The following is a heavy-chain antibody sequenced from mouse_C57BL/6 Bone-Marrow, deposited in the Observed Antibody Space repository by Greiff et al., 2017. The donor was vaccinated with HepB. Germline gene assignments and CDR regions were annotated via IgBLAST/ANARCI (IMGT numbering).Heavy chain of an antibody. V-gene: IGHV1-82*01. Sequence: VQVVESGPELVKPGASVKISCKASGYAFSSSWMNWVKQRPGKGLEWIGRIYPGDGDTNYNGKFKGKATLTADKSSSTAYMQLSSMTSEDSAVYFCARRLRRDYAMDYWGQGTSVTVSS. CDR2: IYPGDGDT. CDR1: GYAFSSSW. D-gene: IGHD2-2*01. CDR3: ARRLRRDYAMDY. J-gene: IGHJ4*01.